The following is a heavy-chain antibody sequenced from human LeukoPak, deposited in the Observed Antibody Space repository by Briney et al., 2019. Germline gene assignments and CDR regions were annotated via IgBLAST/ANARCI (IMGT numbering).Heavy chain of an antibody. CDR2: IYFYGTT. CDR3: ARQKWEQQGRDYYFNGLDV. Sequence: PSETLSLTCSVSIGSISSSKWWSWVRQSPVKGLEWIGEIYFYGTTNYNPSFTSRVTMSVDRSRNQFSLKLTSVTAADTAVYYCARQKWEQQGRDYYFNGLDVWGPGTTVIVSS. J-gene: IGHJ6*02. V-gene: IGHV4-4*02. CDR1: IGSISSSKW. D-gene: IGHD1/OR15-1a*01.